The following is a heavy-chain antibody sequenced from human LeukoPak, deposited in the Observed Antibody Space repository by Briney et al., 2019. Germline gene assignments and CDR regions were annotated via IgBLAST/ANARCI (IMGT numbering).Heavy chain of an antibody. V-gene: IGHV1-69*06. CDR2: IIPIFGTA. CDR3: ARAGADYYDRVVEPFDI. D-gene: IGHD3-22*01. J-gene: IGHJ3*02. CDR1: GGTLSSYA. Sequence: ASVKVSCKASGGTLSSYAISWARQAPGQGLEWMGGIIPIFGTANYAQKFQGRVTITADKSTSTAYMELSSLRSEDTAVYYCARAGADYYDRVVEPFDIWGQGTMVTVSS.